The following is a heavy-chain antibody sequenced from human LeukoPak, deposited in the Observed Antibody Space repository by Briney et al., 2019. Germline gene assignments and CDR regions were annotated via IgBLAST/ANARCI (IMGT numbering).Heavy chain of an antibody. CDR1: GFTFSSYS. V-gene: IGHV3-48*04. CDR3: ARDRGYYDSSGYYKFDY. J-gene: IGHJ4*02. Sequence: GGSLRLSCAASGFTFSSYSMNWVRKAPGKGLEWVSYISSSSSTIYYADSVKGRFTISRDNAKNSLYLQMNSLRAEDTAVYYCARDRGYYDSSGYYKFDYWGQGTLVTVSS. CDR2: ISSSSSTI. D-gene: IGHD3-22*01.